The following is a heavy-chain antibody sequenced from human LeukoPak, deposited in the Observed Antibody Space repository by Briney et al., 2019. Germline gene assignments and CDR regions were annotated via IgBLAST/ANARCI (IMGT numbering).Heavy chain of an antibody. CDR2: IDASGNP. V-gene: IGHV4-61*02. J-gene: IGHJ6*03. CDR3: ARGFEYSTSSRLGYYYFYMDV. Sequence: SETLSLTCTVSGDSISSGTYYWSWIRQPAGKGLEWIGRIDASGNPNYNPSLRSRLTMSVDTSKNQFSLNLRFVTAADTAVFYCARGFEYSTSSRLGYYYFYMDVWGIGTTVTVSS. CDR1: GDSISSGTYY. D-gene: IGHD6-6*01.